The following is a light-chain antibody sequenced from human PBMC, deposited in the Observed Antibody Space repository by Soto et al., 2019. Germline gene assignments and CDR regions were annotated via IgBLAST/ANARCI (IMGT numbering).Light chain of an antibody. CDR2: DAS. Sequence: QSVLTQPASVSGSPGQSITISCTGTSSDVGGYNYVSWYQQDPGKAPKLMIYDASNRPSGVSNRFSGSKSGNTASLTISGLQAEDEAEYYCSSYRSRSSLWVFGTGTKLTVL. CDR1: SSDVGGYNY. V-gene: IGLV2-14*01. CDR3: SSYRSRSSLWV. J-gene: IGLJ1*01.